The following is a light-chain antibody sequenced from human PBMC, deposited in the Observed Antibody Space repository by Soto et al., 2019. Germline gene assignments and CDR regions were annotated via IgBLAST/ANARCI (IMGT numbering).Light chain of an antibody. CDR3: SSYTSSSTLV. V-gene: IGLV2-14*01. CDR1: SSDVGGYNY. CDR2: EVS. J-gene: IGLJ1*01. Sequence: QPALTQPASVSGSPGQSITISCTGTSSDVGGYNYVSWYQQHPGKAPKLMIYEVSNRPSGVSNRFSGSKSGNTASLTISGLQAEDEADYYSSSYTSSSTLVFGTGTK.